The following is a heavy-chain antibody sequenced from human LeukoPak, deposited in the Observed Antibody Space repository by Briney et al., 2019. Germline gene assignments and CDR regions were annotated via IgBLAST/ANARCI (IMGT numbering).Heavy chain of an antibody. CDR1: GYTFSGFY. V-gene: IGHV1-2*02. CDR3: ARVLRWNYVEDAFDI. J-gene: IGHJ3*02. CDR2: INPTTGGT. D-gene: IGHD1-7*01. Sequence: ASVKVSCKASGYTFSGFYMHWVRQAPGQGLEWMGWINPTTGGTNYAQKFQGRVTMTRDTSISTAYMELSSLRSDDTAVYYCARVLRWNYVEDAFDIWGQGTMVTVSS.